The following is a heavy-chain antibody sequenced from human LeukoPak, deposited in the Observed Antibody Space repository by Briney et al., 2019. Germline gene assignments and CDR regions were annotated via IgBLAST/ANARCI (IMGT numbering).Heavy chain of an antibody. J-gene: IGHJ5*02. CDR2: FGPEDGET. D-gene: IGHD2-2*02. CDR3: ATLSAEYQLLYGWFDP. Sequence: ASVKVSCKVSGYTLTELSMHWVRQAPGKGLEWMGGFGPEDGETIYAQKFQGRVTMTEDTSTDTAYMELSSLRSEDTAVYYCATLSAEYQLLYGWFDPWGQGTLVTVSS. CDR1: GYTLTELS. V-gene: IGHV1-24*01.